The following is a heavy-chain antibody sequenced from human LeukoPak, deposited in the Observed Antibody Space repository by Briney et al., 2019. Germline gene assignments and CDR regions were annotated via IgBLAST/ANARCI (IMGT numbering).Heavy chain of an antibody. V-gene: IGHV4-34*01. CDR1: GGSFSGYY. D-gene: IGHD1-26*01. CDR3: ARVNGLRYSGSYYYYYYYMDV. Sequence: SETLSLTCAVYGGSFSGYYWSWIRQPPGKGLEWIGEINHSGSTNYNPSLKSRVTISVDTSKNQFSLKLSSVTAADTAVHYCARVNGLRYSGSYYYYYYYMDVWGKGTTVTVSS. J-gene: IGHJ6*03. CDR2: INHSGST.